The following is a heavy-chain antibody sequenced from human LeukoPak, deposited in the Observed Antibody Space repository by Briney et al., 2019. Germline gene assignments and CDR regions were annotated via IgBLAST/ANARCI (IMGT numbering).Heavy chain of an antibody. CDR2: VYYSGST. D-gene: IGHD6-6*01. CDR1: GGSISSYY. V-gene: IGHV4-59*01. CDR3: ARDGSSYYFDY. J-gene: IGHJ4*02. Sequence: SETLSLTCTVSGGSISSYYWSWIRQPPGKGLDWIGYVYYSGSTNHNPSLKSRVTISVDTSKNQFSLKLSFVTAADTAVYYCARDGSSYYFDYWGQGALVTVSS.